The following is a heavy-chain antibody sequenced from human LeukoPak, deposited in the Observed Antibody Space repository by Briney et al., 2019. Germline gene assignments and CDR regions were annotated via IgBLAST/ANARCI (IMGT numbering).Heavy chain of an antibody. CDR1: GCSISSYY. CDR2: IYYSGST. D-gene: IGHD6-19*01. V-gene: IGHV4-59*01. J-gene: IGHJ6*03. Sequence: SETLSLTCTVSGCSISSYYWSWVRQPPGKGLEWIGYIYYSGSTNYNPSLKSRVTISVDTSKNQFSLKLSSVTAADTAVYYCARGLGSGWSNYYYYYMDVWGKGTTVTISS. CDR3: ARGLGSGWSNYYYYYMDV.